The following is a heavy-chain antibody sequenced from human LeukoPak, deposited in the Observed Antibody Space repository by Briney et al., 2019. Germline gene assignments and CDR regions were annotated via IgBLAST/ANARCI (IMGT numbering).Heavy chain of an antibody. CDR2: ISGSGGTT. V-gene: IGHV3-23*01. CDR3: TTYHNGGSVAGYN. D-gene: IGHD6-13*01. CDR1: GFTFGNYA. J-gene: IGHJ4*02. Sequence: GGSLRLSCAASGFTFGNYAMNWVRQSPGKGLEWVSVISGSGGTTYYADSVRGRFTISRDNSKNTLYLQMNSLRAEDTAVYYCTTYHNGGSVAGYNWGQGTLVTVSS.